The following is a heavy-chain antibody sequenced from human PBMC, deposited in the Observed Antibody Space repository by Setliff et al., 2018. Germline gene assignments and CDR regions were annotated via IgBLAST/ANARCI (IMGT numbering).Heavy chain of an antibody. V-gene: IGHV4-4*08. CDR1: GGSISSYY. Sequence: SLTCTVSGGSISSYYWSWIRQPPGKGLEWIGYVYTSGSTNYNPSLKSRVTISVDTSKNQFSLKLSSVTAADTAVYYCARSRGYKHDSSGYYYDHYYYYYMDVWGKGTPVTVSS. D-gene: IGHD3-22*01. J-gene: IGHJ6*03. CDR3: ARSRGYKHDSSGYYYDHYYYYYMDV. CDR2: VYTSGST.